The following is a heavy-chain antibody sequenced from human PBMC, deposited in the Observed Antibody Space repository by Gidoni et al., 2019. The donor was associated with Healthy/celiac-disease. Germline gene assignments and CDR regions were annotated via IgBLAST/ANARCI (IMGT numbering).Heavy chain of an antibody. D-gene: IGHD2-2*01. CDR2: INPNSGGT. CDR3: ARGGGIVVVPAAMGIYGMDF. Sequence: QVQLVQSGAEVKKPGASVKVSCQASGYTFTGNYMHWVRQAPGQVLAWMGWINPNSGGTNYAQKCQGWVTMTRDTSISTAYMELSRLRSDDTAVYYCARGGGIVVVPAAMGIYGMDFWGQGTTVTVSS. V-gene: IGHV1-2*04. CDR1: GYTFTGNY. J-gene: IGHJ6*02.